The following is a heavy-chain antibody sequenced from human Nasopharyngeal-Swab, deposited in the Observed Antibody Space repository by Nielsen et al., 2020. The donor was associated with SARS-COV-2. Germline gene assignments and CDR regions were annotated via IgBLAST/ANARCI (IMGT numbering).Heavy chain of an antibody. J-gene: IGHJ5*02. CDR2: ISYDGSNK. CDR3: AKARRGYCSSTSCSISIDP. V-gene: IGHV3-30*18. Sequence: GASLQISCAASGFTFSSYGMHWVRPAPGKGLEWVAVISYDGSNKYYADSVKGRFTISRDNSKNTLYLQMNSLRAEDTAVYYCAKARRGYCSSTSCSISIDPWGQGTLVTVSS. D-gene: IGHD2-2*01. CDR1: GFTFSSYG.